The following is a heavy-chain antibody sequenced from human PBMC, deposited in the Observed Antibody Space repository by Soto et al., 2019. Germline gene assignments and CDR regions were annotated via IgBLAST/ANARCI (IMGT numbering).Heavy chain of an antibody. D-gene: IGHD3-16*01. V-gene: IGHV4-34*01. CDR1: GGTFSGYY. CDR2: INHSGST. Sequence: QVQVQQWGAGLLKPSETLSLTCAVYGGTFSGYYWSWIRQPPGKGLEWIGEINHSGSTNYNPSLKSRVNRSRDTSRSQFTLKRTAVNAADTAVYYCAREGESAYTLVGFGGINDYRGQGTLVTVSS. J-gene: IGHJ4*02. CDR3: AREGESAYTLVGFGGINDY.